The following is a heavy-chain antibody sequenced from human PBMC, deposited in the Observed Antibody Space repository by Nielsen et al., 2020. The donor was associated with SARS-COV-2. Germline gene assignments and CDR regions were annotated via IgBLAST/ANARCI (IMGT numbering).Heavy chain of an antibody. D-gene: IGHD2-2*01. Sequence: VRQAPGKGLEWVSAISGSGGSTYYADSVKGRFTISRDNSKNTLYLQMNSLRAEDTAVYYCARGSIVVVPAAARRYYYYYGMDVWGQGTTVTVSS. CDR2: ISGSGGST. J-gene: IGHJ6*02. CDR3: ARGSIVVVPAAARRYYYYYGMDV. V-gene: IGHV3-23*01.